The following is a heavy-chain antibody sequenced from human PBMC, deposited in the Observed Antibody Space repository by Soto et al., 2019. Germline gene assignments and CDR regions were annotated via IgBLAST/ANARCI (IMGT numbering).Heavy chain of an antibody. CDR1: GFTFSMYW. D-gene: IGHD3-10*01. CDR3: TRGPRPSSVGTGAF. CDR2: ISDDGSRA. J-gene: IGHJ4*02. V-gene: IGHV3-74*01. Sequence: GSLILSCTASGFTFSMYWMHGVRQVPGKGPEWVSRISDDGSRADYADSVKGRFTISRDNAKNTLYLEMHVLRADDTAVYYCTRGPRPSSVGTGAFWGQGTQVTVSS.